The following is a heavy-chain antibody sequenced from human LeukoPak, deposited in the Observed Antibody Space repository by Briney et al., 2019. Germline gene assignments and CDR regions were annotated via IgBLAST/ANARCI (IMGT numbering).Heavy chain of an antibody. CDR1: GFTFSSYG. CDR2: ISYDGSNK. D-gene: IGHD2/OR15-2a*01. Sequence: QPGGSLRLSCAASGFTFSSYGMHWVRQAPGKGLEWVAVISYDGSNKYYADSVKGRFTISRDNAKNSLYLQMNSLRAEDTAVYYCARRRNTDAFDIWGQGTMVTVSS. V-gene: IGHV3-30*03. J-gene: IGHJ3*02. CDR3: ARRRNTDAFDI.